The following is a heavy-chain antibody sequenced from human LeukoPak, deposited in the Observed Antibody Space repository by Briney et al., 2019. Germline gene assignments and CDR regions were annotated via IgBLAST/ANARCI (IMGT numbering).Heavy chain of an antibody. V-gene: IGHV4-39*07. D-gene: IGHD2-2*01. CDR2: IYYSGST. Sequence: PSETLSLTCTVSGGSISSSSYYWGWIRQPPGKGLEWIGSIYYSGSTYYNPSLKSRVTISVDTSKDQFSLKLSSVTAADTAVYYCARVLKPGYCSSTSCYSTGYFDYWGQGTLVTVSS. CDR1: GGSISSSSYY. J-gene: IGHJ4*02. CDR3: ARVLKPGYCSSTSCYSTGYFDY.